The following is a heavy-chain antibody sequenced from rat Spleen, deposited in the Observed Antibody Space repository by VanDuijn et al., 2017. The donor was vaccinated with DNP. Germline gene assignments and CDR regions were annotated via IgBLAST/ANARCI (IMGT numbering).Heavy chain of an antibody. Sequence: EVRLQESGPGLVKPSQSLSLACSVTGFSITSSYRWNWIRKFPGNKLEWMGHINNAGSTYYTPSLKSRISITKDTSKNQFFLQVNSVTTEDTATYYCARGDILRSFDYWGQGVMVTVSS. J-gene: IGHJ2*01. CDR3: ARGDILRSFDY. V-gene: IGHV3-3*01. CDR1: GFSITSSYR. D-gene: IGHD1-6*01. CDR2: INNAGST.